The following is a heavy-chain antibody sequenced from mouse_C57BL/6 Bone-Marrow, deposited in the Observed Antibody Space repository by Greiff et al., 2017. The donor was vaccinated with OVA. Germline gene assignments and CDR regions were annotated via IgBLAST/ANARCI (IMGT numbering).Heavy chain of an antibody. V-gene: IGHV1-64*01. D-gene: IGHD2-14*01. Sequence: QVQLQQPGAELVKPGASVKLSCKASGYTFTSYWMHWVKQRPGQGLEWIGMIHPNSGSTNENEKFKSKATLTVDKVSSTAYMALSSLTSEDATDYYCSRGTAFCCWGQGTTLTVST. CDR2: IHPNSGST. CDR3: SRGTAFCC. CDR1: GYTFTSYW. J-gene: IGHJ2*01.